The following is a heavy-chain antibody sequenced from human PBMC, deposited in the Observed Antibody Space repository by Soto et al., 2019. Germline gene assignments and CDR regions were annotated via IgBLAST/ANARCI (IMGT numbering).Heavy chain of an antibody. V-gene: IGHV4-59*01. CDR1: GGSISSYY. CDR3: ARGSEDSGWYLIMDV. CDR2: IYYSGST. D-gene: IGHD6-19*01. Sequence: QVQLQESGPGLVKPSETLSLTCTVSGGSISSYYWSWIRQPPGKGLEWIGYIYYSGSTNYNPSLTSRVTISVDTSKNQFSLKLSSVTAADTAVYYCARGSEDSGWYLIMDVWGHGTTVTVSS. J-gene: IGHJ6*02.